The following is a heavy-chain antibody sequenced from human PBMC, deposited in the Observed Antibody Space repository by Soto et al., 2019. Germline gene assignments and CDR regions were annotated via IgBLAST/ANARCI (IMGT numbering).Heavy chain of an antibody. J-gene: IGHJ6*02. Sequence: QIQLVQSATEVKKPGASVKVSCKTSGYTFSSYGVSWVRQAPGQGLEWMGWISAYNDNTNYAQKFQGRVTLTTDTSTRTAYMERRSLRSDDTAIYYCAREGYYYGSGTYAPPRYYGMDVWGQGTTVIVSS. CDR3: AREGYYYGSGTYAPPRYYGMDV. CDR2: ISAYNDNT. CDR1: GYTFSSYG. V-gene: IGHV1-18*01. D-gene: IGHD3-10*01.